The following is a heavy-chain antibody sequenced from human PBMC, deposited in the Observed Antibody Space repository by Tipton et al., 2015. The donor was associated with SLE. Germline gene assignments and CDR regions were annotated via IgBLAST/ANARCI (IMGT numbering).Heavy chain of an antibody. CDR2: IFDSGTT. V-gene: IGHV4-59*01. D-gene: IGHD4-17*01. CDR3: AGPYGDYGYFHH. Sequence: LRLSCTVSGASIRSYYWSWIRRPPGKGLEWIGYIFDSGTTNYNPSFESRVSMPVDTSKNQISLRLSSVTAADTAVYFCAGPYGDYGYFHHWGQGTLVTVSS. CDR1: GASIRSYY. J-gene: IGHJ1*01.